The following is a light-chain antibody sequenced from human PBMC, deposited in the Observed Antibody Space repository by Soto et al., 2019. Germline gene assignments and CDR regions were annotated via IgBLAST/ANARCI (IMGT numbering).Light chain of an antibody. CDR2: GAS. CDR1: QSVSSNY. Sequence: EIVLTQSPGTLSLSPGERATLSCRASQSVSSNYLAWYQQKLGQAPRLLIYGASSRATGIPDRFSGSGSATDFTLTINRLEPEDFAVYYCHQYANSPLTFGQGTKLEIK. V-gene: IGKV3-20*01. CDR3: HQYANSPLT. J-gene: IGKJ2*01.